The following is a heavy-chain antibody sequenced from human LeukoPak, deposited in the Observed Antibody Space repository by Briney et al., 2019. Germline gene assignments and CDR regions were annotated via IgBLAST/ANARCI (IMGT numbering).Heavy chain of an antibody. CDR2: MRGSGGST. V-gene: IGHV3-23*01. CDR3: AKDKRDGYNSPYYLDY. Sequence: PGGSLRLSCAASGFTFSSYAMIWVRQAQGKGLEWVSAMRGSGGSTYYADSVKGRLTISRDNSNNTLFLQMYGLRPEDTAVYYCAKDKRDGYNSPYYLDYWGQGTQVTVSS. CDR1: GFTFSSYA. J-gene: IGHJ4*02. D-gene: IGHD5-24*01.